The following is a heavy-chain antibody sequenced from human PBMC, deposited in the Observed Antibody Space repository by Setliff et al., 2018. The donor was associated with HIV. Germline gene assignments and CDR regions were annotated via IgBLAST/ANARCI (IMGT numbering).Heavy chain of an antibody. Sequence: GSLRLSCAASGFTFNKAWMNWVRQAPGKGLEWVSHIYPDSNNIDNTDSVKGRFTISRDNAKNSLYLQMNSLRAEDAAVYYCATDLHWAFDYWGQGSLVTVSS. J-gene: IGHJ4*02. D-gene: IGHD7-27*01. CDR1: GFTFNKAW. CDR2: IYPDSNNI. V-gene: IGHV3-48*01. CDR3: ATDLHWAFDY.